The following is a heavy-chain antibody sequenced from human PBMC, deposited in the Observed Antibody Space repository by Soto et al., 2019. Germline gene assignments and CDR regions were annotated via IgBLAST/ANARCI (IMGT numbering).Heavy chain of an antibody. J-gene: IGHJ6*02. V-gene: IGHV1-69*13. Sequence: ASVKVSCKASGGTFSSYAISWVRQAPGQGLEWMGGIIPIFGTANYAQKFQGRVTITADESTSTAYMELSSLRSEDTAVYYCARDLEVVEQWAPSTSGGMDVWGQGTTVTVSS. CDR1: GGTFSSYA. CDR3: ARDLEVVEQWAPSTSGGMDV. D-gene: IGHD6-19*01. CDR2: IIPIFGTA.